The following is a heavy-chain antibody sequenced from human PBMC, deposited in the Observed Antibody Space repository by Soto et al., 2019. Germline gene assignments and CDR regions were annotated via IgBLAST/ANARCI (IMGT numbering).Heavy chain of an antibody. CDR3: TTEVIVVVTATNCDY. CDR1: GFTFSNAW. D-gene: IGHD2-21*02. CDR2: IKSKTDGGTT. V-gene: IGHV3-15*01. J-gene: IGHJ4*02. Sequence: GGSLRLSCAASGFTFSNAWMSWVRQAPGKGLEWVGRIKSKTDGGTTDYAAPVKGRFTISRDDSKNTLYLQMNSLKTEDTAVYYCTTEVIVVVTATNCDYWGQGTLVTVSS.